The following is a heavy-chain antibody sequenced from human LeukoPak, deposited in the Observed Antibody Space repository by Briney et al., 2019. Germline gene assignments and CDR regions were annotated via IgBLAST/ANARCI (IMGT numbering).Heavy chain of an antibody. CDR3: ARRIAGSDTGRFFED. CDR1: GFTFSNYW. CDR2: IKQDGSEK. V-gene: IGHV3-7*04. D-gene: IGHD6-13*01. Sequence: GGSLTLSCVASGFTFSNYWMSWVRQSPGKGLEWVANIKQDGSEKYYVDSVKGRFTISIANAGNSLYLQMSSLRAEDTAVYYCARRIAGSDTGRFFEDWGQGTLATVSS. J-gene: IGHJ4*02.